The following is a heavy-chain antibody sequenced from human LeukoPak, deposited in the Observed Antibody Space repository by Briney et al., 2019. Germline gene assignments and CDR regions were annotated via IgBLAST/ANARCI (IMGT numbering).Heavy chain of an antibody. D-gene: IGHD4-17*01. CDR3: ARGYSTTAYNWFDP. CDR2: INHSGST. CDR1: GGSFSGYY. Sequence: SETLSLTCAVYGGSFSGYYWSWIRQPPGKGLEWIGEINHSGSTNYNPSLKSRVSISVDTSKNQFSLKLSSVTAADTAVYYCARGYSTTAYNWFDPWGQGTLVTVSS. J-gene: IGHJ5*02. V-gene: IGHV4-34*01.